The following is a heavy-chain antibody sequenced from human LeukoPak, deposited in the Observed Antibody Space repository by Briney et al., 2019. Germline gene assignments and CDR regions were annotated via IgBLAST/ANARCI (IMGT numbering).Heavy chain of an antibody. J-gene: IGHJ4*02. CDR3: ASSRGTGTTPFDY. Sequence: GGSLRLSCAASRFTFSSYAMHWVRQAPGKGLEWVAVISYDGSNKYYADSVKGRFTISRDNSKNTLYLQMNSLRAEDTAVYYCASSRGTGTTPFDYWGQGTLVTVSS. V-gene: IGHV3-30-3*01. CDR2: ISYDGSNK. CDR1: RFTFSSYA. D-gene: IGHD1-1*01.